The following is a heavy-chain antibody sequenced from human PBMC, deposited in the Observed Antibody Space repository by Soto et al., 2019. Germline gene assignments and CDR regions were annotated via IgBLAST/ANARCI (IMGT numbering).Heavy chain of an antibody. Sequence: GGSLRVSGAASGFTFSGDAMSWVRQAPGKGLEWVSSISGSGEMTHYADSVKGRFTISRDNAKNTLYLQMESLRAEDTALYYCARSEMTYNCNDWGQGALVTVSS. D-gene: IGHD1-20*01. CDR1: GFTFSGDA. V-gene: IGHV3-23*01. CDR3: ARSEMTYNCND. J-gene: IGHJ4*02. CDR2: ISGSGEMT.